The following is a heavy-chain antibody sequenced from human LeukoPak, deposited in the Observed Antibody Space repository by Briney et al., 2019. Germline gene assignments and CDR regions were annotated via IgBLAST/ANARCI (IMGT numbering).Heavy chain of an antibody. CDR2: LYHGEST. Sequence: SETLSLTCTVSGYSISSGHYWAWIRQTPGKGLEWIGSLYHGESTHYDPSLKSRVTISLDTSKNQFSLKLSSVTAADTAVYYCARHVGATFGVYYYYMDVWGKGTTVTISS. CDR3: ARHVGATFGVYYYYMDV. CDR1: GYSISSGHY. D-gene: IGHD1-26*01. V-gene: IGHV4-38-2*02. J-gene: IGHJ6*03.